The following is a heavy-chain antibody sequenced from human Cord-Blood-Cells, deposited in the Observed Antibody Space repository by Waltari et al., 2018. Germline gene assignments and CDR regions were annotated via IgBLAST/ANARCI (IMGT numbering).Heavy chain of an antibody. CDR3: ARDSPTSIAARPDAFDI. CDR2: TYYRSKWYN. V-gene: IGHV6-1*01. J-gene: IGHJ3*02. D-gene: IGHD6-6*01. CDR1: GDSVSSTRAA. Sequence: QVQLQQSGPGLVKPSQTLSLTCALSGDSVSSTRAAWNWISQSPSRSLEWLGRTYYRSKWYNDYAVSVKSRITINPDTSKNQFSLQLNSVTPEDTAVYYCARDSPTSIAARPDAFDIWGQGTMVTVSS.